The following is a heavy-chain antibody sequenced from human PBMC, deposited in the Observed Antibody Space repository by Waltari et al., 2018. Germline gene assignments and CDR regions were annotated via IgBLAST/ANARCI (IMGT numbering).Heavy chain of an antibody. Sequence: EVQLVESGGGLVQPGGSLRLSCAASGFTVSSNYMSWVRQAPGEGLEGVSVIYSGGSTYYADSLKCRFTISRDSSKNTLYLQMNSLRAEDTAVYYCAFSYNSGWYDYWGQGTLVTVSS. D-gene: IGHD6-19*01. J-gene: IGHJ4*02. CDR3: AFSYNSGWYDY. V-gene: IGHV3-66*02. CDR1: GFTVSSNY. CDR2: IYSGGST.